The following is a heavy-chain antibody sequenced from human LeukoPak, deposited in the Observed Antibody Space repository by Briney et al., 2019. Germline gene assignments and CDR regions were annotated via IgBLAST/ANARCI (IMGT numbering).Heavy chain of an antibody. V-gene: IGHV3-74*01. CDR2: INTDGSST. D-gene: IGHD3-10*01. CDR1: GFNFSSYW. Sequence: GGSLRLSCAASGFNFSSYWMHWVRQAPGKGLVWVSRINTDGSSTSYADSVKGRFTISRDNAKNTLYLQMNSLRAEDTAVYYCARDPLGILWFGELPGDWGQGTLVTVSS. CDR3: ARDPLGILWFGELPGD. J-gene: IGHJ4*02.